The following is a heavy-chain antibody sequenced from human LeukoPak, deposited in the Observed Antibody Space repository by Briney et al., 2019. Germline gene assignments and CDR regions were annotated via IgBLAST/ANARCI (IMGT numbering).Heavy chain of an antibody. CDR3: ARVDCSSTSCSPGTIDY. CDR1: GYTFTSYN. CDR2: INPSDGTT. J-gene: IGHJ4*02. Sequence: ASVKVSCKASGYTFTSYNMHWVRQAPGQGLEWMGIINPSDGTTNYAQTFQGRVTMTRDTSTSTVYMDLRSLRSDDTAVYYCARVDCSSTSCSPGTIDYWGQGTLVTVSS. D-gene: IGHD2-2*01. V-gene: IGHV1-46*01.